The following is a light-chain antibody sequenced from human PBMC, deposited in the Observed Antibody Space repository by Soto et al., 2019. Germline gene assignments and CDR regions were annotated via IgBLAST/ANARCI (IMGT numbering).Light chain of an antibody. CDR3: AAWDDSLNGYV. CDR2: GNH. V-gene: IGLV1-44*01. Sequence: QTVVTQPPSASGTPGQRVTISCSGSSSNIGSNTVNWYQQIPGTAPKLLIYGNHQRPSGVPDRFSGSKSGTSASLAISGLQSEDEADYYCAAWDDSLNGYVFGTGTKVTVL. CDR1: SSNIGSNT. J-gene: IGLJ1*01.